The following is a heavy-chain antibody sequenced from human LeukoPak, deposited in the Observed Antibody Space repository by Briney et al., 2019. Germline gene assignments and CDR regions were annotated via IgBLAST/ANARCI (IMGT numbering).Heavy chain of an antibody. CDR2: ISSSGSTI. D-gene: IGHD3-10*01. Sequence: GGSLRLSCAASGFTFSDYYMSWIRQAPRKGLEWVSYISSSGSTIYYADSVKGRFTISRDNAKNSLYLQMNSLRAEDTAVYYCASNSYYYGSGSSYDYWGQGTLVTVYS. CDR1: GFTFSDYY. CDR3: ASNSYYYGSGSSYDY. V-gene: IGHV3-11*01. J-gene: IGHJ4*02.